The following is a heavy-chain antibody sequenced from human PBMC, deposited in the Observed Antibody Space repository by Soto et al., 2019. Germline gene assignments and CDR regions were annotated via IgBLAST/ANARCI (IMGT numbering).Heavy chain of an antibody. D-gene: IGHD5-18*01. Sequence: QVQLVQSGAEVKKPGASVKVSCKASGYTFTSYGISWVRPAPGHGLEWMGWISAYNGNTNYAQKLQGRVTMTPDTATSTANRELRSLRSDDTAVHYCARVENLGGYSYGSWSYYYYGMDVWGQGTTVTVSS. CDR3: ARVENLGGYSYGSWSYYYYGMDV. CDR2: ISAYNGNT. J-gene: IGHJ6*02. CDR1: GYTFTSYG. V-gene: IGHV1-18*04.